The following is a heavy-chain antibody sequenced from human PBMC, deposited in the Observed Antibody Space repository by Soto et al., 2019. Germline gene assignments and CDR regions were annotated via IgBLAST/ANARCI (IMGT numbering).Heavy chain of an antibody. CDR2: INQDGGQK. CDR3: VSWADAADEDYFHH. V-gene: IGHV3-7*01. Sequence: EVQLVESGGGLVQPGWSLRLSCAASGIRFTSSWMSWVRQAPGKGLEWVAHINQDGGQKYYVDSAKGRFTISRDNAKTSLYLQMNSLRAEDTAVFYCVSWADAADEDYFHHWGQGTLVTVSS. CDR1: GIRFTSSW. D-gene: IGHD3-16*01. J-gene: IGHJ1*01.